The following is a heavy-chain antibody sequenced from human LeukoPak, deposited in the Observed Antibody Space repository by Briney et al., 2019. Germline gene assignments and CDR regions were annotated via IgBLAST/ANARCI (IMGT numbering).Heavy chain of an antibody. J-gene: IGHJ4*02. CDR3: ARDGVASSDF. D-gene: IGHD2-15*01. CDR1: GFTFKYYG. V-gene: IGHV3-30*02. CDR2: IRSDGTHE. Sequence: GGSLRLSGAASGFTFKYYGMHWVRQAPGKGLEWVAFIRSDGTHECYEDSVKGRFTISRDNSRNTLDLQMSGLRPEDTAMYFCARDGVASSDFWGQGTLVTVSS.